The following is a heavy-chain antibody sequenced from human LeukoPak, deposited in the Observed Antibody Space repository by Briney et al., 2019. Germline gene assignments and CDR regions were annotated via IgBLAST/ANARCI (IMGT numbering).Heavy chain of an antibody. CDR1: GGSISSGGYY. J-gene: IGHJ6*04. CDR2: IYYSGST. Sequence: SQTLSLTCTVSGGSISSGGYYWSWIRQHPGKGLEWIGYIYYSGSTHYNPSLKSRVTISVDTSKNQFSLKLSSVTAADTAVYYCARDRVAVVRGVIGGMDVWGKGTTVTVSS. V-gene: IGHV4-31*03. D-gene: IGHD3-10*01. CDR3: ARDRVAVVRGVIGGMDV.